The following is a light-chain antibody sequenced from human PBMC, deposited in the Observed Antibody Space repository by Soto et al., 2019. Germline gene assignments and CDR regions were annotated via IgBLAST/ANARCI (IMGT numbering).Light chain of an antibody. J-gene: IGKJ2*01. V-gene: IGKV3-20*01. CDR1: QSVSSTY. CDR3: QQFCSSPTMYT. Sequence: EIVLTQSPGTLSLSPGERATLSCRASQSVSSTYLAWYQQKPGQAPRLLIYAASSRATGIPDRFSGSGSGTDFTLTISRLEPEDFAVYYCQQFCSSPTMYTFGQGTKLEIK. CDR2: AAS.